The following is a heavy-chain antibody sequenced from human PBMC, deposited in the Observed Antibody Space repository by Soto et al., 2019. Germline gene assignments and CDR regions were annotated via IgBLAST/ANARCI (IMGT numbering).Heavy chain of an antibody. D-gene: IGHD2-15*01. CDR3: ARVPKGVVVAANDY. Sequence: QVQLVESGGGLVKPGGSLRLSCAASGFTFSDPFMSWIRQAPGQGLEWVSYVSRSGSSIYYADSVKGRFTISRDNAKNSLYLQMNSLRADDTAVYYCARVPKGVVVAANDYWGQGSLVTVSS. V-gene: IGHV3-11*01. CDR2: VSRSGSSI. CDR1: GFTFSDPF. J-gene: IGHJ4*02.